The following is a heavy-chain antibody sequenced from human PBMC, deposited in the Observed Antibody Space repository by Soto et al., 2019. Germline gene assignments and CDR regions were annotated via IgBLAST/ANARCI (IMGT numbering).Heavy chain of an antibody. D-gene: IGHD6-19*01. CDR1: GFTFSSYW. J-gene: IGHJ4*02. CDR2: IKQDGSEK. V-gene: IGHV3-7*01. CDR3: ARDRAGPDDDTFDY. Sequence: GGSLRLSCAASGFTFSSYWMSWVRQAPGKGLEWVANIKQDGSEKYYVDSVKGRFTISRDNAKNSLYLQMNSLRAEDTAVYYCARDRAGPDDDTFDYWGQGTLVTVSS.